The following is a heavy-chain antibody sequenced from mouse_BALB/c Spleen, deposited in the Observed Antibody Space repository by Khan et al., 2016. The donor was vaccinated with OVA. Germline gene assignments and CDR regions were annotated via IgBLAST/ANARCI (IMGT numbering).Heavy chain of an antibody. CDR1: GFSLTNYG. CDR2: IWNDGTT. Sequence: VELVESGPGLAALSQSLSITCTISGFSLTNYGVHWVRQPPGKGLEWLVVIWNDGTTNYNSSIKSRLTITKDNSQSQVFLKMNSLQTDDTAIYFGASKPYYHYNIIDYWGQGTSVTVSS. CDR3: ASKPYYHYNIIDY. D-gene: IGHD2-10*01. J-gene: IGHJ4*01. V-gene: IGHV2-6-1*01.